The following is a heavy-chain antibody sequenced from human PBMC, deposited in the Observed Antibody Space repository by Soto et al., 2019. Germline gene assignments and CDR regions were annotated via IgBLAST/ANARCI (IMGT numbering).Heavy chain of an antibody. J-gene: IGHJ4*02. CDR3: ATEGKDDSVKGGFDN. D-gene: IGHD3-22*01. V-gene: IGHV3-33*01. Sequence: QVQLVESGGGVVQSGRSLRLSCAASGFRFSSYGMNWVRQSPGKGLEWVAVIWYDGSNKFYGNSVKGRFTISRDNSRNTLYLQMNSLRDEDTAVYYCATEGKDDSVKGGFDNWGQGTLVTVSS. CDR2: IWYDGSNK. CDR1: GFRFSSYG.